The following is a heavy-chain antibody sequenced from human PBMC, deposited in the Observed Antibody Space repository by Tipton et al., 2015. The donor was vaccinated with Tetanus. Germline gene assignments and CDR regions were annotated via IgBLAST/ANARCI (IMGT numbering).Heavy chain of an antibody. Sequence: TLSLTCTVSGGSVSSSGYFWGWIRQSPGKGLEWIGRIHSGGTTHHNPSLKGRLTISVDTSKNQFSLRLTSVTATDTAVYYCGRHGGSYSAYWCFDLWGRGSLVAVSS. CDR1: GGSVSSSGYF. J-gene: IGHJ2*01. CDR3: GRHGGSYSAYWCFDL. V-gene: IGHV4-39*01. CDR2: IHSGGTT. D-gene: IGHD1-26*01.